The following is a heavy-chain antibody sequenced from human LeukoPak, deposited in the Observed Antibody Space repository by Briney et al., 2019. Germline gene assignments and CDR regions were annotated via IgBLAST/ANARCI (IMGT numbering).Heavy chain of an antibody. V-gene: IGHV3-30*02. CDR3: ARDRLFDSYNYYMDV. J-gene: IGHJ6*03. D-gene: IGHD2-21*01. Sequence: GGSLRLSCTVSGFTVSSNSMSWVRQAPGKGLEWVAFIRYDGSNKYYADSVKGRFTISRDNTKNSLYLQMNSLRAEDTALYYCARDRLFDSYNYYMDVWGKGTTVTVSS. CDR1: GFTVSSNS. CDR2: IRYDGSNK.